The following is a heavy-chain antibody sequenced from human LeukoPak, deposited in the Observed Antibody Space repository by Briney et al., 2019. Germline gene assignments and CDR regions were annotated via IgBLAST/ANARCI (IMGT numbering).Heavy chain of an antibody. D-gene: IGHD6-19*01. CDR3: ARAYSSAWYVPGDY. J-gene: IGHJ4*02. CDR1: GFTFSSYW. Sequence: GGSLRLSCVASGFTFSSYWMHWVRQAPGKGLVWVSRINSDGSSTSYADSVKGRFTISRDSAKNTLYLQMNSLRAEDTAIHYCARAYSSAWYVPGDYWGQGTLVTVSS. V-gene: IGHV3-74*01. CDR2: INSDGSST.